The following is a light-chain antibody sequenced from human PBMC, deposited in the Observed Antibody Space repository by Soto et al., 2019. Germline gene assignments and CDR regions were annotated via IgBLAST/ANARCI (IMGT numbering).Light chain of an antibody. CDR3: QQYYSTPWT. Sequence: DILMTQSPDSLSVSLFEMATINSTSSQSVLYSSNNKNYLAWYQQKPGQPPKVLIYWASTRESGVPDRFSGSESGTDFTLTISSLQAEDVAVYYCQQYYSTPWTFGQGTKVDIK. V-gene: IGKV4-1*01. CDR1: QSVLYSSNNKNY. J-gene: IGKJ1*01. CDR2: WAS.